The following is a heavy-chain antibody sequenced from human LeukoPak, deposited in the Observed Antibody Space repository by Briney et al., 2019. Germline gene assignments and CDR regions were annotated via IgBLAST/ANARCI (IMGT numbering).Heavy chain of an antibody. D-gene: IGHD3-9*01. V-gene: IGHV1-18*01. J-gene: IGHJ6*02. CDR2: ISAYNGNT. Sequence: GASVKVSCKAEGYIFTNDGVSWVRQAPGQGLEWMGWISAYNGNTNYAQKLQGRVTMTTDTSTSTAYMELRSLRSDDTAVYYCARDRYFDWLSQTSNYYGMDVWGQGTTVTVSS. CDR1: GYIFTNDG. CDR3: ARDRYFDWLSQTSNYYGMDV.